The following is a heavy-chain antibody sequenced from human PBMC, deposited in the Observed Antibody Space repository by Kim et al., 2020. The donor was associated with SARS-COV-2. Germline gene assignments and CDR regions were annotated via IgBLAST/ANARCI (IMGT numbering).Heavy chain of an antibody. D-gene: IGHD5-12*01. CDR1: GFTFDDYA. CDR3: AKANVDIVATRPYYFDY. V-gene: IGHV3-9*01. Sequence: GGSLRLSCAASGFTFDDYAMHWVRQAPGKGLEWVSGISWNSGSIGYADSVKGRFTISRDNAKNSLYLQMNSLRAEDTALYYCAKANVDIVATRPYYFDYWGQGTLVTVSS. CDR2: ISWNSGSI. J-gene: IGHJ4*02.